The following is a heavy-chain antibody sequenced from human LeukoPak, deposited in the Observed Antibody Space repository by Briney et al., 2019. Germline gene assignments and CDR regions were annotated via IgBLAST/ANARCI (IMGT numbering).Heavy chain of an antibody. CDR2: IYYSGST. CDR3: ARAYWGSGSYYKVTYYMDV. D-gene: IGHD3-10*01. CDR1: GGSISSSSYY. Sequence: SEALSLTCTVSGGSISSSSYYWGWIRQPPGKGLEWIGSIYYSGSTYYNPSLKSRVTISVDTSKNQFSLKLSSVTAADTAVYYCARAYWGSGSYYKVTYYMDVWGKGTTVTVSS. V-gene: IGHV4-39*01. J-gene: IGHJ6*03.